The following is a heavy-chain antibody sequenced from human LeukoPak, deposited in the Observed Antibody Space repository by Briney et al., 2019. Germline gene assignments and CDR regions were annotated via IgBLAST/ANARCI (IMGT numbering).Heavy chain of an antibody. CDR2: ITGSGGTT. V-gene: IGHV3-23*01. Sequence: GGSLRLSCAASGFIFSNYAMSWVRQAPGKGLEWVSAITGSGGTTWYADSVKGHFIISRDNSKNTLYLQMNSLGAEDTAVYYCAKWGDCDGLTGYYDSDCWGQGTLVTVSS. J-gene: IGHJ4*02. CDR3: AKWGDCDGLTGYYDSDC. D-gene: IGHD3-9*01. CDR1: GFIFSNYA.